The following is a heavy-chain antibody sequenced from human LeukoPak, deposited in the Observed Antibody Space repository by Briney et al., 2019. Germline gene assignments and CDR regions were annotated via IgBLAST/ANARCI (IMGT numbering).Heavy chain of an antibody. D-gene: IGHD1-26*01. Sequence: SETLPLTCAVYGGSFSGYYWSWIRQPPAKGLDWIGEINHSGSTNYNPSLKSRVTIAVATSKNQFSLRLSSVTAADTAVYYSARLASGSYGPLTPFDYWGQGTLVTVSS. CDR2: INHSGST. CDR3: ARLASGSYGPLTPFDY. V-gene: IGHV4-34*01. CDR1: GGSFSGYY. J-gene: IGHJ4*02.